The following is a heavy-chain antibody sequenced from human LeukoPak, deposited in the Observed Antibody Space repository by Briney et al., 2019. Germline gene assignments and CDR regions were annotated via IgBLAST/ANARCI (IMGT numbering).Heavy chain of an antibody. V-gene: IGHV1-18*01. D-gene: IGHD2-15*01. CDR1: GYTFTNYG. J-gene: IGHJ6*03. Sequence: ASVKVSCKASGYTFTNYGINWVRQAPGKGLEWMGWIRAYNANTNYAQKFQGRVTMTTDTSTNTAYMELGSLKFDDTAVYYCAKDGGVCSGGTCYSYYYYMDVWGKGTTVTVSS. CDR3: AKDGGVCSGGTCYSYYYYMDV. CDR2: IRAYNANT.